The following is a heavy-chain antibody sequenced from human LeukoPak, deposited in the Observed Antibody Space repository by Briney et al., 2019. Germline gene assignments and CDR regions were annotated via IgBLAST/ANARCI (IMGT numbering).Heavy chain of an antibody. CDR1: GGSFSIYY. CDR2: IYYSGST. Sequence: SETLSLTCAVYGGSFSIYYWGWIRQPPGKGLEWIGTIYYSGSTYYNPSLKSRVTISVDTSKNQFSLKLSSVTAADTAVYYCARVPGGAPNWFDPWGQGTLVTVSS. J-gene: IGHJ5*02. CDR3: ARVPGGAPNWFDP. V-gene: IGHV4-39*01. D-gene: IGHD1-1*01.